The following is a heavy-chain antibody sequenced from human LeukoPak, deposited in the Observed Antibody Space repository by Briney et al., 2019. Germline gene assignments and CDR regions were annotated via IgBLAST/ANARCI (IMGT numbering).Heavy chain of an antibody. CDR3: AKTGYSSGWYRIWDY. Sequence: HPGGSLRLSCAASGFTFSSFEMSWVRQAPGKGLEWVSAISGSGGSAYYADSVKGRFTISRDNSRNSLSLQMNSLRAEDTALYYCAKTGYSSGWYRIWDYWGQGILVTVSS. CDR1: GFTFSSFE. D-gene: IGHD6-19*01. CDR2: ISGSGGSA. J-gene: IGHJ4*02. V-gene: IGHV3-23*01.